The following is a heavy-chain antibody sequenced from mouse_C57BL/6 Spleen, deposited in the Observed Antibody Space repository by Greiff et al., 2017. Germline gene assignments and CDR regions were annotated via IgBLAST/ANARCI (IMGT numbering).Heavy chain of an antibody. Sequence: VQLQQSGAELVKPGASVKLSCTASGFNIKDYYMHWVKQRTEQGLEWIGRIDPEDGDTKYAPKFQGKATITADPSSNTAYLQLSSLTSEDAAVYYCARIYYDPDYYAMDYWGQGTSVTVSS. CDR1: GFNIKDYY. J-gene: IGHJ4*01. CDR2: IDPEDGDT. D-gene: IGHD2-4*01. V-gene: IGHV14-2*01. CDR3: ARIYYDPDYYAMDY.